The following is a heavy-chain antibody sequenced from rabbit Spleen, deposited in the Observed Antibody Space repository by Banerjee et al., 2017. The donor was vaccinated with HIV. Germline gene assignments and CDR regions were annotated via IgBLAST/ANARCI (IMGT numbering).Heavy chain of an antibody. V-gene: IGHV1S40*01. CDR1: GFSFSSNW. J-gene: IGHJ4*01. Sequence: QSLEESGGDLVKPGASLTLTCTVSGFSFSSNWICWVRQAPGKGLEWIACIDTNDGDTDYAKWPKGRFTISKTSSITVTLQMTRLTAADTATYFCARDGTGGSYFALWGPGTLVTVS. CDR3: ARDGTGGSYFAL. CDR2: IDTNDGDT. D-gene: IGHD8-1*01.